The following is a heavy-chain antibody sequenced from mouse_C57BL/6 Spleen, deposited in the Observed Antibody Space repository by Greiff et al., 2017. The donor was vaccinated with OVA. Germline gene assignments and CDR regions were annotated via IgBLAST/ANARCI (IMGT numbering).Heavy chain of an antibody. CDR1: GYSITSGYY. D-gene: IGHD3-2*02. Sequence: EVKLQESGPGLVKPSQSLSLTCSVTGYSITSGYYWNWIRQFPGNKLEWMGYISYDGSNNYNPSLKNRISITRDTSKNQFFLKLNSVTTEDTATYYCARRGSSGYIGYWGQGTTLTVSS. J-gene: IGHJ2*01. V-gene: IGHV3-6*01. CDR3: ARRGSSGYIGY. CDR2: ISYDGSN.